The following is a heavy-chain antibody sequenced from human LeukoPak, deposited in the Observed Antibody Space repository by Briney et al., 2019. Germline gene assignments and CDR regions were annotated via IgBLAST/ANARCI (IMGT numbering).Heavy chain of an antibody. CDR2: IHNDGST. CDR1: GLIVSSHY. Sequence: PGGSLRLSCAASGLIVSSHYMTWVRQAPGKGLEWVSVIHNDGSTYYADSVKGRFTISRDNSKNTLHLQMNSLRVEDTAVYYCAALARDYWGQGILVTVSS. CDR3: AALARDY. J-gene: IGHJ4*02. D-gene: IGHD3-3*02. V-gene: IGHV3-53*01.